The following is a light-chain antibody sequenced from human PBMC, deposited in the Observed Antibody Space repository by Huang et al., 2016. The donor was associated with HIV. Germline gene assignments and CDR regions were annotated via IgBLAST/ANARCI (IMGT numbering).Light chain of an antibody. V-gene: IGKV3D-15*01. J-gene: IGKJ1*01. Sequence: EIVMTQSPATLSVSPGERATLSCRASQSVNSNLAWYQQKPGQAPRLLIYGASTRATGIPDRFNGSGSGKEFTLTISSLQSEDFAVYFCQQYNNWPRTFGQGTKVEIK. CDR1: QSVNSN. CDR2: GAS. CDR3: QQYNNWPRT.